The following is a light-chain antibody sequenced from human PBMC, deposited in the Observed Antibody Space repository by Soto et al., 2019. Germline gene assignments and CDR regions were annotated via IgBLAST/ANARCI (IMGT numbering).Light chain of an antibody. CDR3: SSYTSTGTPYV. V-gene: IGLV2-14*01. J-gene: IGLJ1*01. Sequence: QSALTQPASVSGSPGQSITISCTGTNSDVGDYDYVSWYQQHPGKAPKLLIYEVSSRPSGVSNRFSGSKSGNTASLTISGLHAEDEADYYCSSYTSTGTPYVFGTGTKLTVL. CDR1: NSDVGDYDY. CDR2: EVS.